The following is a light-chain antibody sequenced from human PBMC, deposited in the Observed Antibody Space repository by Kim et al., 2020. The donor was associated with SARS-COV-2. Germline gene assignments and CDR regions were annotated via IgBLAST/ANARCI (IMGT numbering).Light chain of an antibody. CDR3: QQSYSIPWT. V-gene: IGKV1-39*01. CDR1: QSISSY. J-gene: IGKJ1*01. CDR2: AAS. Sequence: DIQMTQSPSSLSASVGDRVTITCRASQSISSYLNCYQQKPGKAPKLLIYAASSLQSGVPSRFSGSGSGTDFTLTISSLQPEDFATYYCQQSYSIPWTFGQGTKVDIK.